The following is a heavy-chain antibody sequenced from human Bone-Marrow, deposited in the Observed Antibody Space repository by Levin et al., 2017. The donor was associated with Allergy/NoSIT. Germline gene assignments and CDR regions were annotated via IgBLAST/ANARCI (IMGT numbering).Heavy chain of an antibody. CDR3: AKDSRRSSGWYYFDY. V-gene: IGHV3-23*01. Sequence: PGGSLRLSCAASGFTFSYYAMSWARQAPGKGLEWVSGVTDSGGGTYYADSVKGRFTISRDNSKNTLYLQMNSLRAEDTATYYCAKDSRRSSGWYYFDYWGLGTLVTVSS. CDR2: VTDSGGGT. D-gene: IGHD6-19*01. J-gene: IGHJ4*02. CDR1: GFTFSYYA.